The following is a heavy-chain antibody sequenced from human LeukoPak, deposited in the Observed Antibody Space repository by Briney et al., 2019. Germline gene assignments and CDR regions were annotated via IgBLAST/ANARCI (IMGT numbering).Heavy chain of an antibody. V-gene: IGHV1-8*01. CDR2: LNPNSGNT. CDR1: GYTLTELS. CDR3: ARGDWQQLG. D-gene: IGHD6-13*01. J-gene: IGHJ4*02. Sequence: ASVKVSCKVSGYTLTELSMHWVRQATGQGLEWMGWLNPNSGNTGYAQKFQGRVTMTRDTSINTAYMELSSLRSEDTAVYYCARGDWQQLGWGQGTLVTVSS.